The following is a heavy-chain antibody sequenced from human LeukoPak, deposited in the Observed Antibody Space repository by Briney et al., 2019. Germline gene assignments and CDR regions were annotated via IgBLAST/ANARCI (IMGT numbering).Heavy chain of an antibody. CDR2: ISGSGGST. D-gene: IGHD1-26*01. CDR3: AKDYYVAVTPYYFDY. Sequence: GGSLRLSCAASGFTSTYAMSWVRQAPGKGLEWVSGISGSGGSTYYADYVKGRFTISRDNPKNTLYLEMNSLRAEDTAVYYCAKDYYVAVTPYYFDYWGQGPLVTVSS. V-gene: IGHV3-23*01. J-gene: IGHJ4*02. CDR1: GFTSTYA.